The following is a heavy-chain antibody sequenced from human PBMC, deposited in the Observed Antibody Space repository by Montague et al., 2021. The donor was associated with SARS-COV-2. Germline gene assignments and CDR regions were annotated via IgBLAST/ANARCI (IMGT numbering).Heavy chain of an antibody. CDR1: AGSINNYY. CDR3: ASSYGSGYYGFDY. D-gene: IGHD3-10*01. J-gene: IGHJ4*02. V-gene: IGHV4-4*07. CDR2: IYPSGDT. Sequence: SETLSLTCTVSAGSINNYYWSWIRQSAGKGLEWIGRIYPSGDTNYNPSLKSRVTVSVDTSKSQFSLNLNSLTVADTAVYYCASSYGSGYYGFDYWGQGIPATVSS.